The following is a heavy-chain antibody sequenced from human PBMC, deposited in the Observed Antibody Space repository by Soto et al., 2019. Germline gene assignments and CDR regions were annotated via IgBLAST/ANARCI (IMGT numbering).Heavy chain of an antibody. D-gene: IGHD5-12*01. CDR2: IYYSGTT. CDR1: GGSIKVGGYS. Sequence: SETLSLTCTVSGGSIKVGGYSWGWIRQPPGKGLEWVATIYYSGTTYYNPSLKSRLTISLDTSRNQFSLDLTSVTAADTAVYFCARLAYSHYSTWGQGSLVTVPQ. CDR3: ARLAYSHYST. J-gene: IGHJ4*02. V-gene: IGHV4-39*01.